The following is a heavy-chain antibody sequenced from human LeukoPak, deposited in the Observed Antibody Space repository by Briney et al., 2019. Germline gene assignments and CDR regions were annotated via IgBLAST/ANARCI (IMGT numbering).Heavy chain of an antibody. D-gene: IGHD3-10*01. CDR2: IYSGGST. V-gene: IGHV3-53*01. CDR3: ARVKGAFGEEFDAFDI. CDR1: GFTFSSNY. J-gene: IGHJ3*02. Sequence: GGSPRLSCAASGFTFSSNYMSWVRQAPGKGLEWVSVIYSGGSTYYADSVKGRFTISRDNSKNTLYLQMNSLRAEDTAVYYCARVKGAFGEEFDAFDIWGQGTMVTVSS.